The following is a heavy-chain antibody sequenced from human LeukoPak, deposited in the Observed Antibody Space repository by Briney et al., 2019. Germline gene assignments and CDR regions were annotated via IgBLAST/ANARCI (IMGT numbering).Heavy chain of an antibody. CDR3: ARRLDSGSYIDY. D-gene: IGHD1-26*01. CDR2: LDPEDGEI. J-gene: IGHJ4*02. V-gene: IGHV1-24*01. Sequence: ASVKVSCKVTGYTLTELSMHWVRQAPGKGLEWMGGLDPEDGEIIYAQKFQGRVTMTEDTSIDTAYMELSSLRSEDTAVYYCARRLDSGSYIDYWGQGTLVTVSS. CDR1: GYTLTELS.